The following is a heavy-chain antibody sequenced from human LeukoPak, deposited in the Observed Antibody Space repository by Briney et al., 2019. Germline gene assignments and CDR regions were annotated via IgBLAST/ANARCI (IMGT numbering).Heavy chain of an antibody. Sequence: GGSLRLSCSASGFTFSSYAMHWVRQAPGKGLEYVSAISSNGGSTYYADSVKGRFTISRDNSRNTLYLQMNSLRAEDTAVYYCAKPVGITIFGVVIKVPYYFDYWGQGTLVTVSS. D-gene: IGHD3-3*01. CDR1: GFTFSSYA. J-gene: IGHJ4*02. CDR2: ISSNGGST. CDR3: AKPVGITIFGVVIKVPYYFDY. V-gene: IGHV3-64*04.